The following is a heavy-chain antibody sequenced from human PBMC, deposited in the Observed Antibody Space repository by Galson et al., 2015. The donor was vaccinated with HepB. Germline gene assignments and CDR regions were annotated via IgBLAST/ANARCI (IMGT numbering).Heavy chain of an antibody. Sequence: SLRLSCAASGFTFSSYSMNWVRQAPGKGLEWVSSISSSSSYIYYADSVKGRFTISRDNAKNSLYLQMNSLRAEDTAVYYCASIPPPYPHHDAFDIWGQGTMVTVSS. CDR1: GFTFSSYS. CDR2: ISSSSSYI. V-gene: IGHV3-21*01. J-gene: IGHJ3*02. CDR3: ASIPPPYPHHDAFDI.